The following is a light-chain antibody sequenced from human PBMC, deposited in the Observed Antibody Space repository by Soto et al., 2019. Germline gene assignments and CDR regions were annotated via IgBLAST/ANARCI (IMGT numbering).Light chain of an antibody. Sequence: DIQMTQSPSTLSASVGDRVTITCRASQSISSWLAWYQQKPGKAPKLLIYKASSLESGAPSRFSGSGSGTEVTLTISSLQPDDFATYYCQQYNSYWTFGQGTKVEIK. CDR3: QQYNSYWT. J-gene: IGKJ1*01. CDR1: QSISSW. CDR2: KAS. V-gene: IGKV1-5*03.